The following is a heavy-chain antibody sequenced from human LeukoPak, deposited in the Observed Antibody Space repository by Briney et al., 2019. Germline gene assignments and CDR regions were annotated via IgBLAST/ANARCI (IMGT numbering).Heavy chain of an antibody. V-gene: IGHV4-39*07. CDR1: GGSISSNSYY. D-gene: IGHD2-15*01. CDR2: IYFSGST. J-gene: IGHJ4*02. Sequence: SETLSLTCTVSGGSISSNSYYWGWIRQPPGKGPEWIGSIYFSGSTYYNPSLKSRVTISVDTSKNQFSLKLSSVTAADTAVYYCARVGYCSGGSCYWIFDYWGQGTLVTVSS. CDR3: ARVGYCSGGSCYWIFDY.